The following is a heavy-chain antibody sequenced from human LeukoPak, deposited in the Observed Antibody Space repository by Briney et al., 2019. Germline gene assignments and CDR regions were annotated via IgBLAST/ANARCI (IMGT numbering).Heavy chain of an antibody. J-gene: IGHJ4*02. D-gene: IGHD6-19*01. Sequence: SETLSLTCTVSGGSISSYYWNWIRQPAGKGLEWIGRIHTSGSINYNPSLKSRVTVSVDTSKNQFSLRLSYVTAADTAVYYCARGKVVAGTPGQNSWDHWGQGTLVTVSS. CDR1: GGSISSYY. V-gene: IGHV4-4*07. CDR3: ARGKVVAGTPGQNSWDH. CDR2: IHTSGSI.